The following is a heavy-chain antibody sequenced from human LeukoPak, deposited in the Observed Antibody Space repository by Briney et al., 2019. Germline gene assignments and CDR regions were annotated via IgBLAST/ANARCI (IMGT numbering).Heavy chain of an antibody. CDR2: IYYSGST. D-gene: IGHD6-25*01. CDR3: ARDHPSGGLGHWFDP. Sequence: PSETLSLTCTVSGGSISSYYWSWIRQPPGKGLEWIGYIYYSGSTNYNPSLKSRVTISVDTSKNQFSLKLSSVTAADTAVYYCARDHPSGGLGHWFDPWGRGTLVTVSS. V-gene: IGHV4-59*01. J-gene: IGHJ5*02. CDR1: GGSISSYY.